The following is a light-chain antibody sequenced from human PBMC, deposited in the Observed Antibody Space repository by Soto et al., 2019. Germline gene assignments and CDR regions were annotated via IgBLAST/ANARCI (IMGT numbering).Light chain of an antibody. CDR1: QSVSTW. CDR2: DAS. J-gene: IGKJ2*01. V-gene: IGKV1-5*01. CDR3: QQYHSLYT. Sequence: DIQMTQSPSTLSPSVGDRVTITCRASQSVSTWLAWYQQKPGKAPQLLIYDASSLESGVPSRFSGGGSGTEFTLTISSLQPDYFATYYCQQYHSLYTFGQGTKLEIK.